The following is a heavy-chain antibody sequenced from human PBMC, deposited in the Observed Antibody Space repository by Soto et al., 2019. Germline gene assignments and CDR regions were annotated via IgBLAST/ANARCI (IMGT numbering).Heavy chain of an antibody. Sequence: SATLSLTCTFSGGSISSYYWSWIRQPPGKGLEWIGYIYYSGSTNYNPSLKSRVTISVDTSKNQFSLKLSSVTAADTAVYYCASRWGLAPRTYYYVMDGWGKGTKVTV. V-gene: IGHV4-59*01. D-gene: IGHD2-21*01. CDR2: IYYSGST. CDR3: ASRWGLAPRTYYYVMDG. J-gene: IGHJ6*04. CDR1: GGSISSYY.